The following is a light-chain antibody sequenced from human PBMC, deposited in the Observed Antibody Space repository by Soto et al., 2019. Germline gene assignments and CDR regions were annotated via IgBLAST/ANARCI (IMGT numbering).Light chain of an antibody. Sequence: DIQMTQSPSSLSASVGDRVTITCRASQNISSDLNWYQQKPGKAPKFLIYGASILQSGVPSRFSGSGSGTDFTLTISSLQPEDFATYFCQQSNTIPYTFGQGTKLDIK. J-gene: IGKJ2*01. CDR3: QQSNTIPYT. CDR2: GAS. V-gene: IGKV1-39*01. CDR1: QNISSD.